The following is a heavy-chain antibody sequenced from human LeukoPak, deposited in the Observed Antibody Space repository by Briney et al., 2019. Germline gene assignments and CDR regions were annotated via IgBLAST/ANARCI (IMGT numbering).Heavy chain of an antibody. CDR1: GFIFSSYS. CDR3: ARRIVRATFDY. Sequence: GGSLRLSCAASGFIFSSYSMNWFRQAPGKGLECVSSISSSSYIYYADSVKGRFTISRDNAKNSLYLQMNSLRAEDTAVYYCARRIVRATFDYWGQGTLVTVSS. CDR2: ISSSSYI. J-gene: IGHJ4*02. D-gene: IGHD1-26*01. V-gene: IGHV3-21*01.